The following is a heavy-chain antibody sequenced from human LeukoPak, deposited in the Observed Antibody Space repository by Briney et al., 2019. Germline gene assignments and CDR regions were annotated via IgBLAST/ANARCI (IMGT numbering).Heavy chain of an antibody. Sequence: GGSLRLSCAASGFSFDNYAMSWVRQTPGKGLEGVSAIGGSGSDTSYTDSVKGRFTISRDNSKSTLYLQMNSLRAEDTAVYHCAKTLRDLEWLTGELDVWGQGTAVTVSS. CDR3: AKTLRDLEWLTGELDV. V-gene: IGHV3-23*01. D-gene: IGHD3-3*01. J-gene: IGHJ6*02. CDR2: IGGSGSDT. CDR1: GFSFDNYA.